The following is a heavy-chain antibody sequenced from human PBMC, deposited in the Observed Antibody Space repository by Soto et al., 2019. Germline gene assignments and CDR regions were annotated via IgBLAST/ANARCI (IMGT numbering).Heavy chain of an antibody. CDR2: INHSGST. J-gene: IGHJ4*02. CDR3: ARGRKKSYYYDSSGYLVFDY. Sequence: SETLSLTCAVYGGSFSGYYRSWIRQPPGKGLEWVGEINHSGSTNYNPSLKSRVTISVDTSKNQFSLRLSSVTAADMAVYYCARGRKKSYYYDSSGYLVFDYWGQGTLVTVSS. V-gene: IGHV4-34*01. D-gene: IGHD3-22*01. CDR1: GGSFSGYY.